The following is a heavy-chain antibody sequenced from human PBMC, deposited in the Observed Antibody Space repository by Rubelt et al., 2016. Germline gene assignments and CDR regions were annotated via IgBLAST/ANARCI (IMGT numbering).Heavy chain of an antibody. CDR2: IGTAGDT. Sequence: GFTFSSYDMHWVRQATGKGLEWVSAIGTAGDTYYPGSVKGRFTISRDNAKNSLYLQMNSLRAEDTAVYYCARDGVAAAGMGYYGMDVWGQGTTVTVSS. CDR1: GFTFSSYD. J-gene: IGHJ6*02. CDR3: ARDGVAAAGMGYYGMDV. D-gene: IGHD6-13*01. V-gene: IGHV3-13*01.